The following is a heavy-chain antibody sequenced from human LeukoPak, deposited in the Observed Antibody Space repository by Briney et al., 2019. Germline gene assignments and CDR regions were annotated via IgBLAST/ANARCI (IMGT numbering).Heavy chain of an antibody. D-gene: IGHD2-2*01. J-gene: IGHJ4*02. Sequence: SGGSLRLSCAASGFTFSSYWMHWVRQAPGKGLVWVSHINGDGSRTTYADSVKGRFTISRDTSKNTLYLQINSLRAEDTAVYYCARDRPYCSSTSCPSSLDYWGQGTLVTVSS. V-gene: IGHV3-74*01. CDR2: INGDGSRT. CDR3: ARDRPYCSSTSCPSSLDY. CDR1: GFTFSSYW.